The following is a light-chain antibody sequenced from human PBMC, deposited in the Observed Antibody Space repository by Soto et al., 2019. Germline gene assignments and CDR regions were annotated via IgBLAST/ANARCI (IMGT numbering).Light chain of an antibody. Sequence: EIVMTQSPATLSVSPGERATLSCRASESVPSKLAWYQQKPGQAPRLLIYAASTRATGIPARFSGSGSGTDFTLTISRLEPEDFAVYYCQQYGSSPLVTFGGGTKVDIK. V-gene: IGKV3-15*01. CDR3: QQYGSSPLVT. J-gene: IGKJ4*01. CDR1: ESVPSK. CDR2: AAS.